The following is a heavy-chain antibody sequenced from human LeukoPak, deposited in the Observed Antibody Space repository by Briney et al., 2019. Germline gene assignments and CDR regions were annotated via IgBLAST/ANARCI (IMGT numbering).Heavy chain of an antibody. J-gene: IGHJ4*02. CDR3: AKDIVTRYYDSSDYWDYFDD. D-gene: IGHD3-22*01. V-gene: IGHV3-9*01. CDR1: GFTFDDYA. CDR2: ISWNSGRI. Sequence: GGSLSLSRAASGFTFDDYAMHWAQQAPGKGLEWVSGISWNSGRIGYVDAVQVRFTITRDNAKYSLYRQMNSLRAEDTDLYYRAKDIVTRYYDSSDYWDYFDDWGQGTLVTVSS.